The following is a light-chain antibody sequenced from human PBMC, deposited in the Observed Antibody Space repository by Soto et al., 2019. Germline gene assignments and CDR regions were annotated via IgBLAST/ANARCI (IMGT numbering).Light chain of an antibody. J-gene: IGLJ1*01. CDR1: SGDVGGYNY. CDR3: SSYAGSGTPYV. CDR2: DVS. V-gene: IGLV2-14*01. Sequence: QSALTQPASVSGSPGQSITISCTGTSGDVGGYNYVSWYQQHPGKAPKLMIYDVSNRPSGVSNRFSGSKSGNTASLTISGLRAEDEADYYCSSYAGSGTPYVFGTGTKLTVL.